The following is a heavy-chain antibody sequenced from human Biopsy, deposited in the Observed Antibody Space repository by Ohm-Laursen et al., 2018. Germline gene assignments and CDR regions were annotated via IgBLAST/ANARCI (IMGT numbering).Heavy chain of an antibody. Sequence: GTLSLTCTVSGGSISGYHWSWIRQPAGETLEWIGRIYSSGGSSYNLSLKSRISMSMDTSNNQFSLTLTSVTAADTAVYYCARTPGKAVAGRFLDLWGRGTLVTVSS. CDR1: GGSISGYH. CDR3: ARTPGKAVAGRFLDL. D-gene: IGHD6-19*01. J-gene: IGHJ2*01. V-gene: IGHV4-4*07. CDR2: IYSSGGS.